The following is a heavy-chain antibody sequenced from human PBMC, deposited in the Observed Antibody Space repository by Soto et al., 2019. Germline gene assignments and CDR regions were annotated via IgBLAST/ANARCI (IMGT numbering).Heavy chain of an antibody. Sequence: EVQLVESGGGLVKPGGSLRLSCAASGFTFSNAWMSWVRQAPGKGLEWVGRIKSKTDGGTTDYAAPVKGRFTMSRDDSKNTLYLKKNSLKTDDTAVYYCTTDTITTELGIDYSGQGTLVTVSS. D-gene: IGHD4-4*01. CDR3: TTDTITTELGIDY. V-gene: IGHV3-15*01. CDR2: IKSKTDGGTT. CDR1: GFTFSNAW. J-gene: IGHJ4*02.